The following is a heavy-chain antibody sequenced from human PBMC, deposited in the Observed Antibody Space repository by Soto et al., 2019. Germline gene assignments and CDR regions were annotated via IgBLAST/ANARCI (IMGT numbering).Heavy chain of an antibody. Sequence: SETLSLTCTVSGGSISSYYWSWIRQPPGKGLEWIGYIYYSGSTNYNPSLKSRVTISVDTSKNQFSLKLSSVTAADTAVYYCARESETRMYYYFCSGYWYYMDVRGKGTTDIVSS. CDR3: ARESETRMYYYFCSGYWYYMDV. V-gene: IGHV4-59*01. D-gene: IGHD3-3*01. CDR1: GGSISSYY. J-gene: IGHJ6*03. CDR2: IYYSGST.